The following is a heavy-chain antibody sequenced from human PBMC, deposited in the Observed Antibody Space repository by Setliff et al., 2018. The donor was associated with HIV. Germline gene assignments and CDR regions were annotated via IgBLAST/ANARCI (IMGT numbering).Heavy chain of an antibody. CDR1: GGNFRSQA. Sequence: SVKVSCKTSGGNFRSQAISWVRQAPGQGLEWMGGLISMFKIPQIAQKFQGRVTITADESTSTAYMGLSSLTSEDTAVYYCARGGWSGGGPLHYSYYYLDVWGQGTAVTVSS. CDR3: ARGGWSGGGPLHYSYYYLDV. D-gene: IGHD2-15*01. CDR2: LISMFKIP. J-gene: IGHJ6*02. V-gene: IGHV1-69*13.